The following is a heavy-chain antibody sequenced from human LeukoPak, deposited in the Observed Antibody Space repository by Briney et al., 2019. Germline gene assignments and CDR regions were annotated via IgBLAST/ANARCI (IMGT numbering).Heavy chain of an antibody. CDR1: GGSISSSSYY. D-gene: IGHD1-1*01. Sequence: PSETLSLTCTVSGGSISSSSYYWGWIRQPPGKGLEWIGSIYYSGSTYYNPSLKSRVTISVDTSKNQFSLKLSSVTAADTAVYYCASEQLWSRPNFDYWGQGTLVTVSS. CDR3: ASEQLWSRPNFDY. CDR2: IYYSGST. V-gene: IGHV4-39*07. J-gene: IGHJ4*02.